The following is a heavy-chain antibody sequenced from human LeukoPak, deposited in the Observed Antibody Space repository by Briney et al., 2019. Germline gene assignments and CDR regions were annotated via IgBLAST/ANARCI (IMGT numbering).Heavy chain of an antibody. J-gene: IGHJ4*02. D-gene: IGHD4/OR15-4a*01. CDR3: ARDLMGASHFDY. CDR2: IYYSGTT. CDR1: GGRINNHY. Sequence: SETLSLTFTVSGGRINNHYWTWIRQPPGKGLEWLGYIYYSGTTNYNPSLRSRVTISIDTSKNQFSLKMSSVTAADTAVYYCARDLMGASHFDYWGQGTLVTVSS. V-gene: IGHV4-59*11.